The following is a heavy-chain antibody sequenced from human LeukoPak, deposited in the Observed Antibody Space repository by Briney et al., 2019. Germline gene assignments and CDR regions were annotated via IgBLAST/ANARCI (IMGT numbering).Heavy chain of an antibody. CDR3: ARDGVLTGYDY. V-gene: IGHV3-53*01. Sequence: PGGSLRLSCAASGFTVSSNYMSWVRQVPGKGLEWVSVIYSGGSTYYADSVKGRFTISRDNSKNTLYLQMNSLRAEDTAVYYCARDGVLTGYDYWGQGTLVTVSS. CDR1: GFTVSSNY. D-gene: IGHD7-27*01. J-gene: IGHJ4*02. CDR2: IYSGGST.